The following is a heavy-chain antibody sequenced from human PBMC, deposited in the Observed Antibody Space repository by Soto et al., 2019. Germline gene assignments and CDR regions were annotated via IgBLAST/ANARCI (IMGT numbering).Heavy chain of an antibody. Sequence: GESLKISCAASGFTFSSYAMHWVRQAPGKGLEWVAVISYDGSNKYYADSVKGRFTISRDNSKNTLYLQMNSLRAEDTAVYYCARESPPSTRGYCTNGVCYFDYWGQGTLVTVSS. CDR1: GFTFSSYA. CDR2: ISYDGSNK. D-gene: IGHD2-8*01. J-gene: IGHJ4*02. CDR3: ARESPPSTRGYCTNGVCYFDY. V-gene: IGHV3-30*04.